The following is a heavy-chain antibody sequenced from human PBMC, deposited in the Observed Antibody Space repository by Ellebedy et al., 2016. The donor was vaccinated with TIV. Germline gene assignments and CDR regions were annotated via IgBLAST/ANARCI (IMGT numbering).Heavy chain of an antibody. Sequence: GGSLRLXCAASGFTFSSYAMHWVRQAPGKGLEWVAVISYDGSNKYYADSVKGRFTISRDNSKNTLYLQMNSLRAEDTAVYYCARSRYYYDSSGYYYEEYYFDYWGQGTLVTVSS. J-gene: IGHJ4*02. CDR2: ISYDGSNK. D-gene: IGHD3-22*01. CDR1: GFTFSSYA. V-gene: IGHV3-30-3*01. CDR3: ARSRYYYDSSGYYYEEYYFDY.